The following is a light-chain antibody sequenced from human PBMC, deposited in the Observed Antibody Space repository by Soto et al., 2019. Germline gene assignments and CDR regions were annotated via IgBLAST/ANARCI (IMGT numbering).Light chain of an antibody. V-gene: IGKV3-15*01. Sequence: EIVMTQSPATLSVSPGERATLSCRASQSVINNLAWYQQKPGQAPRLLIYGASTRATGIPARFSGSGSGTEFTLTISSLQSEYFAVYYCQQYNSWPPFTFGPGTKVD. CDR1: QSVINN. CDR2: GAS. J-gene: IGKJ3*01. CDR3: QQYNSWPPFT.